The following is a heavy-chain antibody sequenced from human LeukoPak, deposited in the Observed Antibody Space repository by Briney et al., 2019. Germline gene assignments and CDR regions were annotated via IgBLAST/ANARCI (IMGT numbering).Heavy chain of an antibody. Sequence: EGSLRLSCAASGFTLGSYWMSWVRQAPGKGLEWVANIKQDGSEKYYVDSVKGRFTISRDNAKNSLYLQMNSLRAEDTAVYYCAREGYSYLVYYFDYWGQGTLVTVSS. CDR2: IKQDGSEK. V-gene: IGHV3-7*01. J-gene: IGHJ4*02. CDR3: AREGYSYLVYYFDY. CDR1: GFTLGSYW. D-gene: IGHD5-18*01.